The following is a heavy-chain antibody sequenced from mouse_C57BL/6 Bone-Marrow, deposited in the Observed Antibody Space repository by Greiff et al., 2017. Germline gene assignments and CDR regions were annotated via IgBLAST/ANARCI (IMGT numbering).Heavy chain of an antibody. V-gene: IGHV14-4*01. CDR3: TTITTVVADWYFDV. J-gene: IGHJ1*03. CDR1: GFNIKDDY. D-gene: IGHD1-1*01. CDR2: IDPENGDT. Sequence: EVKLQESGAELVRPGASVKLSCTASGFNIKDDYMHWVKQRPEQGLEWIGWIDPENGDTEYASKVQGKATITADTSSNTAYLQLSSLTSEDTAVYYCTTITTVVADWYFDVWGTGTTVTVSS.